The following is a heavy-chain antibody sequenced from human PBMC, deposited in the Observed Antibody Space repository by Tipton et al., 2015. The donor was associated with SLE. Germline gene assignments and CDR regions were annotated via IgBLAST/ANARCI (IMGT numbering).Heavy chain of an antibody. CDR2: IRDSGSTT. Sequence: SLRLSCAASGFTFNNYAMSWVRQAPGKGLEWVSSIRDSGSTTWYADSVKGRFTISRDNSKNTLYLQMNSLRAEDTAVYYCAKGFLEWLSLDYWGQGALVTVSS. CDR1: GFTFNNYA. CDR3: AKGFLEWLSLDY. V-gene: IGHV3-23*01. J-gene: IGHJ4*02. D-gene: IGHD3-3*01.